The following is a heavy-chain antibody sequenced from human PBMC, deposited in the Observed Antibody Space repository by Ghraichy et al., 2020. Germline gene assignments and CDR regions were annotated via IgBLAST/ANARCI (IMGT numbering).Heavy chain of an antibody. Sequence: SETLSLTCTVSGGSISSGGYYWSWIRQHPGKGLEWIGYIYYSGSTYYNPSLKSRVTISVDTSKNQFSLKLSSVTAADTAVYYCARMGGYDNLIDYWGQGTLVTVSS. CDR2: IYYSGST. J-gene: IGHJ4*02. CDR1: GGSISSGGYY. CDR3: ARMGGYDNLIDY. D-gene: IGHD5-12*01. V-gene: IGHV4-31*03.